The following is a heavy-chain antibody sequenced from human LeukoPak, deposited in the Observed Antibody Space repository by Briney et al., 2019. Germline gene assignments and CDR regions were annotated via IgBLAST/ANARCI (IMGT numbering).Heavy chain of an antibody. V-gene: IGHV4-4*07. J-gene: IGHJ6*03. CDR1: GGSISDYY. CDR3: ARGIYYYYYMDV. D-gene: IGHD3-10*01. Sequence: SETLSLTCTVSGGSISDYYWSWVRQPAGKGLEWIGRIHISGTTYYNPSLKSRFTMSIDTSKNQFSLKLSSVTAADTAVYYCARGIYYYYYMDVWGKGTTVTVSS. CDR2: IHISGTT.